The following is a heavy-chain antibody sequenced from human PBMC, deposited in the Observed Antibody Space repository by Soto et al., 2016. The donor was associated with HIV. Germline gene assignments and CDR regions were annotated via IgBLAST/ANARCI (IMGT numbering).Heavy chain of an antibody. CDR3: ARGDATVTDFDY. CDR2: INPSDAYT. CDR1: GYTFTTYY. J-gene: IGHJ4*02. Sequence: QVQLVQSGAEVKKPGASVKVSCKTSGYTFTTYYVHWVRQAPGQGLEYMGIINPSDAYTNYAQKFQGRVTMTRDTSTSTVYMELSSLRSEDTAVYYCARGDATVTDFDYWGQGTLVTVSS. D-gene: IGHD4-17*01. V-gene: IGHV1-46*01.